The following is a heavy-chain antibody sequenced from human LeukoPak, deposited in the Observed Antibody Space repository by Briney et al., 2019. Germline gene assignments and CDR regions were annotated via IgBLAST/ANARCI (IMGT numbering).Heavy chain of an antibody. J-gene: IGHJ4*02. V-gene: IGHV4-59*01. Sequence: SETLSLTCTVSGGSISSYYWSWIRQPPGKGLEWIGYIYYSGSTNYNPSLKSRVTISVDTSKNQFSLKLSSVTAADTAVYYCARATTFDYWGQGTLVTVSS. D-gene: IGHD4-17*01. CDR2: IYYSGST. CDR3: ARATTFDY. CDR1: GGSISSYY.